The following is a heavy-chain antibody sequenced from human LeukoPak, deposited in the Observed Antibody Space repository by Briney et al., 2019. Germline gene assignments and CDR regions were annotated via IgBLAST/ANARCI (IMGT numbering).Heavy chain of an antibody. J-gene: IGHJ4*02. V-gene: IGHV3-48*03. Sequence: GGSLRLSCAASGFTFSSYEMNWVRQAPGKGLEWVSYISSSGGTIHYADSVKGRFTISRDNAKNSLFLQMNSLRAEDTAVYYCARDYYDSSGYPWYFDSWGQGTLVTVSS. CDR1: GFTFSSYE. CDR2: ISSSGGTI. CDR3: ARDYYDSSGYPWYFDS. D-gene: IGHD3-22*01.